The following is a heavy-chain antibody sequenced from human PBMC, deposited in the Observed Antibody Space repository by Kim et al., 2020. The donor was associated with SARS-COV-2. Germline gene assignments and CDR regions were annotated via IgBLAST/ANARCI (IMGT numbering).Heavy chain of an antibody. CDR1: GYTFTDYH. D-gene: IGHD1-7*01. Sequence: ASVKVSCKASGYTFTDYHIHWARQAPGQGLEWMGWMNCDSGGTKYAQNFQGRITMTRDTSTSTIYLELSSLRSDDTAIYYCARGSRVGGGTNDPFHIWGQ. CDR3: ARGSRVGGGTNDPFHI. J-gene: IGHJ3*02. V-gene: IGHV1-2*02. CDR2: MNCDSGGT.